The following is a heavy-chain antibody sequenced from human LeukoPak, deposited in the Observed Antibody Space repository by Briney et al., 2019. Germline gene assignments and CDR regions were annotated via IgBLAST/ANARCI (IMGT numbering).Heavy chain of an antibody. V-gene: IGHV3-21*01. J-gene: IGHJ4*02. D-gene: IGHD3-22*01. CDR2: ISSSGSYI. CDR1: GFTFSSYS. CDR3: TTGYYYGDGAGY. Sequence: GGSLRLSCAASGFTFSSYSMNWVRQAPGKGLEWVSSISSSGSYIYYADSVKGRFTISRDNVKNSLYLQMNSLRAEDTAVYYCTTGYYYGDGAGYWGQGTLVTVSS.